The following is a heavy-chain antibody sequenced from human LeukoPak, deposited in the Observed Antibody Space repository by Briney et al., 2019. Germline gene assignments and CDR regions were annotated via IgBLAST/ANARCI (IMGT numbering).Heavy chain of an antibody. CDR3: ARMGIVGATYYYYYMDV. CDR2: SSAYNGNT. Sequence: ASVKVSCKASGYTFTSYGVSWVRQAPGQGLEWMGWSSAYNGNTNYAQKLQGRVTMTTDTSTSTAYMELRSLRSDDTAVYYCARMGIVGATYYYYYMDVWGKGTTVTVSS. J-gene: IGHJ6*03. CDR1: GYTFTSYG. V-gene: IGHV1-18*01. D-gene: IGHD1-26*01.